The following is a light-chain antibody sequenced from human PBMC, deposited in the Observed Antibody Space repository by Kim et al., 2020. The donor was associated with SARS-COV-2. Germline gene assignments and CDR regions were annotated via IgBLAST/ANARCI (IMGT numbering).Light chain of an antibody. Sequence: VSPEQAASITCSGDQLGDKYACWYQRKPGPSPVLVIYQDSKRPSGIPERFSGSNSGNTATLTISGTQAMYEADYYCQAWDSSTPYVFGTGTKVTVL. CDR3: QAWDSSTPYV. J-gene: IGLJ1*01. CDR1: QLGDKY. V-gene: IGLV3-1*01. CDR2: QDS.